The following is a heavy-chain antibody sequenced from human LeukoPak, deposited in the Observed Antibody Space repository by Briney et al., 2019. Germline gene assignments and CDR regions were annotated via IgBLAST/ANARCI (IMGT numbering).Heavy chain of an antibody. D-gene: IGHD6-19*01. Sequence: PGGSLRLSCAASGFTFSSYGMHRVRQAPGKGLEWVAVISYDGSNKYYADSVKGRFTISRDNSKNTLYLQMNSLRAEDTAVYYCAKVPIAVAGNYWGQGTLVTVSS. CDR1: GFTFSSYG. V-gene: IGHV3-30*18. CDR2: ISYDGSNK. CDR3: AKVPIAVAGNY. J-gene: IGHJ4*02.